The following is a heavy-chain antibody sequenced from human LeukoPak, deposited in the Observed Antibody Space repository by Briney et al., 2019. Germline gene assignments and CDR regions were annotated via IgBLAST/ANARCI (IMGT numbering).Heavy chain of an antibody. Sequence: GGSLRLSCAASGLAFSAYKMHWVRQAPRKGLVWASRISTDGYTTDYADFVQGRFTASRDNTKNTWSLEMNSLRAEDTAVYYCAKAPPYKKYFDYWGQGTLVTVSS. D-gene: IGHD1-1*01. V-gene: IGHV3-74*01. CDR3: AKAPPYKKYFDY. CDR2: ISTDGYTT. CDR1: GLAFSAYK. J-gene: IGHJ4*02.